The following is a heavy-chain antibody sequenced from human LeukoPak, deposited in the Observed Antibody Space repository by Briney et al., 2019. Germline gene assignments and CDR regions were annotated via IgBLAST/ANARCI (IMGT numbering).Heavy chain of an antibody. J-gene: IGHJ4*02. CDR1: GFTVSSNY. Sequence: GGSLRLSCAASGFTVSSNYMSWVRQAPGKGLEWVSVIYSGGSTYYADSVKGRFTISRDNSKNTLYLQMNSLRAEDTAVYYCARDLGDPYDSSGYYQYYFDYWGQGTLVTVSS. D-gene: IGHD3-22*01. CDR2: IYSGGST. CDR3: ARDLGDPYDSSGYYQYYFDY. V-gene: IGHV3-66*02.